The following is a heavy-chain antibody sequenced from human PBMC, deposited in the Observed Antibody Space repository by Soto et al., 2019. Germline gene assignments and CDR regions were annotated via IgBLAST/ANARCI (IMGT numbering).Heavy chain of an antibody. Sequence: QVPFVQSEAEVKKPGASVKVSCKASGYSFTSHALHWVRQGPGQRLEWMGWFKPGNGDTRYSQTLQGRVTFTGDAPATTSYMELCRLQSEDTAVYYCAKGTFSNTWRTNPFDSWGQGTLFTVSS. CDR1: GYSFTSHA. CDR3: AKGTFSNTWRTNPFDS. CDR2: FKPGNGDT. J-gene: IGHJ4*02. D-gene: IGHD1-1*01. V-gene: IGHV1-3*01.